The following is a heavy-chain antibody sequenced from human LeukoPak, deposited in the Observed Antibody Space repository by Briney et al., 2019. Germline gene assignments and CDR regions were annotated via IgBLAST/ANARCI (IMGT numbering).Heavy chain of an antibody. CDR3: AKDSGPDDAFDI. J-gene: IGHJ3*02. Sequence: GGSLRLSCAASGFTFSSYAMSWARQAPGKGLEWVSAISGSGGSTYYADSVKGRFTISRDNSKNTLYLQMNSLRAEDTAVYYCAKDSGPDDAFDIWGQGTMVTVSS. D-gene: IGHD3-10*01. V-gene: IGHV3-23*01. CDR2: ISGSGGST. CDR1: GFTFSSYA.